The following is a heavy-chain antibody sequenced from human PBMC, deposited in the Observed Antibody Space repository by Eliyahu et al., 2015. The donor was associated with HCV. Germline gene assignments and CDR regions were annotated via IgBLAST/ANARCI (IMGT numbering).Heavy chain of an antibody. CDR2: INEDGSRM. V-gene: IGHV3-7*05. J-gene: IGHJ4*02. CDR1: GFALSSYW. Sequence: EVQLVESGGGLVQPGGSLRLSCAVSGFALSSYWITWVRQAPGKEPEWVANINEDGSRMYYGDPVKGRFTVSKDNARNSLYLQMNSLTAEDTAIYYCSRGGRTPDYWGQGTLVTVSS. CDR3: SRGGRTPDY. D-gene: IGHD1-14*01.